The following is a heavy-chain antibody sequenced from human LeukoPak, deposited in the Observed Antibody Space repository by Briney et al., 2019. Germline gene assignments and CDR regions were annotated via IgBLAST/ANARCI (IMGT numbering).Heavy chain of an antibody. D-gene: IGHD3-10*01. CDR2: ITTSSTYI. CDR1: GFTFSSYT. J-gene: IGHJ4*02. V-gene: IGHV3-21*01. CDR3: ARGEDYYASGSYYIDY. Sequence: GGSLRLSCAASGFTFSSYTMNWVRQAPGKGLEWVSSITTSSTYIYYADSVRGRFTISRDNAKNSLYLRMSSLRVEDTAVYYCARGEDYYASGSYYIDYWGQGTLVTVSS.